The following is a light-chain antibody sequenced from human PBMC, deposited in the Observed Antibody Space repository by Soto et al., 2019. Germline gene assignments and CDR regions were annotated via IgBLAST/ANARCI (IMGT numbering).Light chain of an antibody. V-gene: IGLV4-60*02. CDR2: LEGSGSY. CDR1: SGHSSYI. Sequence: QPVLTQSSSASASPGSSVKLTCTLSSGHSSYIIAWHQQQPGKAPRYLMKLEGSGSYNKGSGVPDRFSGSSSGADRYLTISNLQFEDEADYYCETWDINTHVVFGGGTKVTVL. J-gene: IGLJ2*01. CDR3: ETWDINTHVV.